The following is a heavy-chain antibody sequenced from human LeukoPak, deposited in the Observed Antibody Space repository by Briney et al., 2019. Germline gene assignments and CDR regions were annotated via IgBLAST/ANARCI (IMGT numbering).Heavy chain of an antibody. CDR2: INHSGST. CDR3: ARDKDASGYYDY. Sequence: SETLSLTCAVYGGSFSGYYWSWIRQPPGKGLEWIGEINHSGSTSYNPSLKSRVTISAATSKNQFSLKLSSVTAADTAVYYCARDKDASGYYDYWGQGTLVTVSS. J-gene: IGHJ4*02. CDR1: GGSFSGYY. V-gene: IGHV4-34*01. D-gene: IGHD3-22*01.